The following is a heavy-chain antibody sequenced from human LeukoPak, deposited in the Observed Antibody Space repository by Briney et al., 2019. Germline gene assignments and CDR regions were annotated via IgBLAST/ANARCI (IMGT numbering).Heavy chain of an antibody. V-gene: IGHV3-23*01. CDR2: ISGSGGST. CDR1: GFTFSSYA. CDR3: ARDDVAWNDVHWFDP. Sequence: PGGSLRLSCAASGFTFSSYAMSWVRQAPGKGLEWVSAISGSGGSTYYADSVKGRFTISRDNAKDSLYLQMSSLRAEDTAVYYCARDDVAWNDVHWFDPWGQGTLVTVSS. J-gene: IGHJ5*02. D-gene: IGHD1-1*01.